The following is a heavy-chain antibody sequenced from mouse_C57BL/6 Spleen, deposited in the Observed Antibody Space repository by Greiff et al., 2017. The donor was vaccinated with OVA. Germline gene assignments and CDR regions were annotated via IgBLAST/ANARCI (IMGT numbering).Heavy chain of an antibody. J-gene: IGHJ4*01. D-gene: IGHD2-4*01. CDR2: IDPEDGET. CDR3: AIYDYGEYYAMDY. V-gene: IGHV14-2*01. Sequence: DVKLQESGAELVKPGASVKLSCTASGFNIKDYYMHWVKQRTEQGLEWIGRIDPEDGETKYAPKFQGKATITADTSSNTAYLQLSSLTSEDTAVYYCAIYDYGEYYAMDYWGQGTSVTVSS. CDR1: GFNIKDYY.